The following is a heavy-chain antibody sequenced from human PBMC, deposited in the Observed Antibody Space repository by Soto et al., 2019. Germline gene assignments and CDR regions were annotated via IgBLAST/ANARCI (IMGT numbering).Heavy chain of an antibody. CDR1: GFPFSVYG. Sequence: QMQLVESGGGVVQPGTSLRLSCGGSGFPFSVYGIHWVRQAPGKGLEWVAVIWSDGSNKYYGDSVKGRFTISRDNSKNTLYLQMNSLRAGDTAVYYCVRASGPFDLWGRGTLVTVSS. CDR2: IWSDGSNK. CDR3: VRASGPFDL. J-gene: IGHJ2*01. V-gene: IGHV3-33*01.